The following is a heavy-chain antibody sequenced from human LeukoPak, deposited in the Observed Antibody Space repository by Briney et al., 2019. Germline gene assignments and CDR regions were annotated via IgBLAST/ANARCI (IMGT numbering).Heavy chain of an antibody. D-gene: IGHD3-9*01. CDR1: GFTFSTYS. J-gene: IGHJ6*02. V-gene: IGHV3-21*01. CDR3: ASITLTGPYGMDV. Sequence: PGGSPRLSCVPSGFTFSTYSINWLRQAPGKGLEWVSAINSISSYTYYADSLKGRFTISRDNAKNSLFLQMNSLRAEDTAVYYCASITLTGPYGMDVWGQGTTVTVSS. CDR2: INSISSYT.